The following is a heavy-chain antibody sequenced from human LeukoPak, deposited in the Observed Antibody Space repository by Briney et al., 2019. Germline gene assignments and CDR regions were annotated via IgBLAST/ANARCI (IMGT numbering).Heavy chain of an antibody. V-gene: IGHV4-4*07. J-gene: IGHJ2*01. Sequence: SETLSLTCTVSGGSTSVYYWSWIRQPAGKGLEWIGRIYTSGSTNYNPSLKSRVTISVDTSKNQFSLKLSSVTAADTAVYYCARGGIGIAAAGTGWYFDLWGRGTLVTVSS. CDR3: ARGGIGIAAAGTGWYFDL. CDR1: GGSTSVYY. CDR2: IYTSGST. D-gene: IGHD6-13*01.